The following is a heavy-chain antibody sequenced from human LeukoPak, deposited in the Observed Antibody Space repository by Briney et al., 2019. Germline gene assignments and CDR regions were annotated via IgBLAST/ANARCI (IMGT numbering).Heavy chain of an antibody. Sequence: SETLSLTCAVYGGSFSGYYWSWIRQPPGKGLEWIGEINHSGSTNYNPSLKSRVTISVDTSKNQFSLKLSSVTTADTAVYYCARGYYYGSGSYYNRGQGTLVTVSS. CDR2: INHSGST. V-gene: IGHV4-34*01. D-gene: IGHD3-10*01. CDR1: GGSFSGYY. CDR3: ARGYYYGSGSYYN. J-gene: IGHJ4*02.